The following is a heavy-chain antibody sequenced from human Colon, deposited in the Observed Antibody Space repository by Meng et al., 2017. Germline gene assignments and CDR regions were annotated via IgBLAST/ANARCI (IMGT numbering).Heavy chain of an antibody. D-gene: IGHD3-16*01. V-gene: IGHV1-2*06. J-gene: IGHJ2*01. Sequence: QGQAVHFGGEVKEPGGSVKVSCKASAYTVAGYYKHWVRQAPGQGLEWMGRINPNSGGANYAQKFQGRDTMTRDTSISTAYMELSRLRSDDTAVYYCAREGLVGDLRYFDLWGRGTLVTVSS. CDR3: AREGLVGDLRYFDL. CDR1: AYTVAGYY. CDR2: INPNSGGA.